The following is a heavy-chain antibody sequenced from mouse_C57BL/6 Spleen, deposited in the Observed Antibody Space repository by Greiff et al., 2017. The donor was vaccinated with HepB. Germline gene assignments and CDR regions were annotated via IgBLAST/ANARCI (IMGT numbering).Heavy chain of an antibody. CDR1: GYAFSSYW. CDR3: ARPTLDYAMDY. V-gene: IGHV1-80*01. CDR2: IYPGDGDT. Sequence: VQLQQSGAELVKPGASVKISCKASGYAFSSYWMNWVKQRPGKGLEWIGQIYPGDGDTNYNGKFKGKAPLTADKSSSTAYMQLGSLTSEDSAVYFCARPTLDYAMDYWGQGTSVTVSS. J-gene: IGHJ4*01.